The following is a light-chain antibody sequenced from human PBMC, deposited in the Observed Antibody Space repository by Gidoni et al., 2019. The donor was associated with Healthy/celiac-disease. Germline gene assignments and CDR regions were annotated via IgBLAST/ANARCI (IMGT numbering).Light chain of an antibody. Sequence: EIVLTQSPATLSLSPGDRATLSCRASQSVSSYLAWYQQKPGQAPRRLIYDASNRATGIPARFSGSGSGTDFTLTISSREPEDFAVYYCQQRSNWPHYTFXXXTKLEIK. CDR1: QSVSSY. V-gene: IGKV3-11*01. J-gene: IGKJ2*01. CDR3: QQRSNWPHYT. CDR2: DAS.